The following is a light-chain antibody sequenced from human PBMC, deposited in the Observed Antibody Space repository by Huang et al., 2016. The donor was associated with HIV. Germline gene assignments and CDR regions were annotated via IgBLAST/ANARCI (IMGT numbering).Light chain of an antibody. Sequence: DIQMTQSPSSLSASVGDRVTITCQASQDISNYLNWYQQKPGKAPKLLIYDASNLETGGPSRFSGGGSGTDFTLTISRLQPEDVATYYCQQYDNVPYTFGQGTKLEIK. CDR1: QDISNY. CDR2: DAS. CDR3: QQYDNVPYT. J-gene: IGKJ2*01. V-gene: IGKV1-33*01.